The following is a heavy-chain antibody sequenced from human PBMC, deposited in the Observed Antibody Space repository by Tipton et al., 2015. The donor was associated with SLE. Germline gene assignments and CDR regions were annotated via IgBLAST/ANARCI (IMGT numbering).Heavy chain of an antibody. D-gene: IGHD1-26*01. J-gene: IGHJ3*02. Sequence: QSGPEVKKPGATVKVSCKASGYTFTDFAISWVRQARGQALEWMAWISTYNGDTTYAQKLQGRVTMTRDTSISTAHMELRSLTSEDRAIEDWARGPELEPAAWDIWGHG. CDR3: ARGPELEPAAWDI. CDR1: GYTFTDFA. CDR2: ISTYNGDT. V-gene: IGHV1-18*01.